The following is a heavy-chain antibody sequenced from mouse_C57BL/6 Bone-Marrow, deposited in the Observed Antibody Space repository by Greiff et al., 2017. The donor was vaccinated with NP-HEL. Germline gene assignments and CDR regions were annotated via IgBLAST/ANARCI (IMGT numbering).Heavy chain of an antibody. D-gene: IGHD2-1*01. CDR3: ASNGGPIYYGKRDAMDY. V-gene: IGHV1-80*01. J-gene: IGHJ4*01. CDR1: GYAFSSYW. Sequence: QVQLKESGAELVKPGASVKISCKASGYAFSSYWMNWVKQRPGKGLEWIGQIYPGDGDTNYNGKFKGKATLTADKSSSTAYMQLSSLTSEDSAVYFCASNGGPIYYGKRDAMDYWGQGTSVTVSS. CDR2: IYPGDGDT.